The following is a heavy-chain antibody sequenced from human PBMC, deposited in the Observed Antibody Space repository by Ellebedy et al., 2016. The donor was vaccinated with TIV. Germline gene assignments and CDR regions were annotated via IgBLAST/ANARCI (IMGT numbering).Heavy chain of an antibody. CDR2: IYDSGST. V-gene: IGHV4-31*01. CDR1: GGSISSRTRY. D-gene: IGHD3-10*01. J-gene: IGHJ3*02. Sequence: MPSETLSLTCTVSGGSISSRTRYWSWIRQHPGKGLEWIGFIYDSGSTYYNPSLKSLLTISVDTSKNQFSLKLSSVTAADTALYYCAAGYYYGSGSYLKPDAFDIWGQGTMVTVSS. CDR3: AAGYYYGSGSYLKPDAFDI.